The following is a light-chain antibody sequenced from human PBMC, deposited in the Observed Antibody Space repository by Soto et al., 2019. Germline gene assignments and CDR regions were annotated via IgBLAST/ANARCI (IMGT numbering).Light chain of an antibody. J-gene: IGKJ4*01. CDR3: QQYNNWPLS. CDR1: QSVSSSY. V-gene: IGKV3D-15*01. Sequence: EIVMTQSPATFSVSPGEGATLSCRASQSVSSSYLAWYQQKPGQAPRLLIYGASSRATGIPDRFSGSGSGTEFTLTISSLQSEDFAVYYCQQYNNWPLSFGGGTKVDIK. CDR2: GAS.